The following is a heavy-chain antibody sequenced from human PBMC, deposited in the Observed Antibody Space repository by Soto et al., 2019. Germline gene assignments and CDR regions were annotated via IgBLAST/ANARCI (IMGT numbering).Heavy chain of an antibody. CDR3: ARGPRGYVYYHGMDV. J-gene: IGHJ6*02. CDR2: IDTSGTT. V-gene: IGHV4-4*07. D-gene: IGHD3-10*01. CDR1: GGSISSYY. Sequence: ETLSLTCTVSGGSISSYYVSWIRQSAGKGLEWIGRIDTSGTTNYNPSLKSRVTMSVDASKNHFSLNLSSVTAADTAVYYCARGPRGYVYYHGMDVWGQGTTVTVSS.